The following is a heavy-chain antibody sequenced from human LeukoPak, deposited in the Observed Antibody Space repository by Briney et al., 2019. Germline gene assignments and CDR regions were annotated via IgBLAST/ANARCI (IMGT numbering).Heavy chain of an antibody. CDR2: IRYDGSNK. D-gene: IGHD5-12*01. J-gene: IGHJ4*02. V-gene: IGHV3-30*02. CDR1: GFTFSSYG. Sequence: GGSLRLSCAASGFTFSSYGMHWVRQAPGKGLEWVAFIRYDGSNKYYADSVKGRFTISRDNAKNSLYLQMNSLRAEDTAVYYCARGPSGYHNTGGQGTLVIVSS. CDR3: ARGPSGYHNT.